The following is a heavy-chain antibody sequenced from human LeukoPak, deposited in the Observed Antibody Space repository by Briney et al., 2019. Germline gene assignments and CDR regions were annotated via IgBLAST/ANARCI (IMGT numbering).Heavy chain of an antibody. CDR1: GDSVSSNSAA. CDR2: TYYRSKWFN. V-gene: IGHV6-1*01. CDR3: AREGPGYDY. D-gene: IGHD6-25*01. J-gene: IGHJ4*02. Sequence: SQTPSLTCAISGDSVSSNSAAWNWIRQPPSRGLEWLGRTYYRSKWFNDYAVSVKSRISINPDTSKNQFSLQLNSVTPEDTAVYYCAREGPGYDYWGQGTLVTVSS.